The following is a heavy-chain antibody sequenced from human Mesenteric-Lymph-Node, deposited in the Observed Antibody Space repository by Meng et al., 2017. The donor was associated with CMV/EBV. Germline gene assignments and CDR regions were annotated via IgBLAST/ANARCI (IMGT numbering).Heavy chain of an antibody. CDR2: IDHSGST. CDR1: GGSFSDYY. Sequence: SETLSLTCAVFGGSFSDYYWTWIRQTPGKGLEWIGEIDHSGSTDYNPSLKSRVTISVDTSKNQFSLKLSSVTAADTAVYYCARVGYSSSPWGQGTLVTVSS. CDR3: ARVGYSSSP. D-gene: IGHD6-13*01. J-gene: IGHJ5*02. V-gene: IGHV4-34*01.